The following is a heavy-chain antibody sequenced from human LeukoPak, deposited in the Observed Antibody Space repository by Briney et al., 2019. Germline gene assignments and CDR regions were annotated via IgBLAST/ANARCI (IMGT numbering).Heavy chain of an antibody. CDR1: GYTFTGYY. CDR2: INPNSGGT. Sequence: EASVKVSCKASGYTFTGYYMHWVRQAPGQGLEWMGWINPNSGGTNYAQKFQGWVTMTRDTSISTAYMELSRLRSDDTAVYYCARERAEWELLWYYFDYWGQGTLVTVSS. D-gene: IGHD1-26*01. CDR3: ARERAEWELLWYYFDY. V-gene: IGHV1-2*04. J-gene: IGHJ4*02.